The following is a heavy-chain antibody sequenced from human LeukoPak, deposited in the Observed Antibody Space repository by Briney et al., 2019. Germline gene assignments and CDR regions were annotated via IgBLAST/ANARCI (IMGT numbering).Heavy chain of an antibody. CDR1: GFTFSNHF. D-gene: IGHD3-9*01. V-gene: IGHV3-64D*06. Sequence: GGSLRLSCSPSGFTFSNHFMHWVRQAPGKGLEYVSSIGPNGASTLYADSVKGRFTISRDNSKNALYLQLTSPRLEDTALYYCVKDLTGTWSFDYWGQGTLVTVSS. CDR3: VKDLTGTWSFDY. CDR2: IGPNGAST. J-gene: IGHJ4*02.